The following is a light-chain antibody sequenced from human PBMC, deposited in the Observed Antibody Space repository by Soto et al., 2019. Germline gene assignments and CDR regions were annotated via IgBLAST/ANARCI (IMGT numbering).Light chain of an antibody. CDR3: QQYGSLSWT. CDR2: DAS. V-gene: IGKV3-11*01. Sequence: EIVLTRSPATLSLSPLEIATLSFMASQSVSTFLAWYQQKPGQAPRLLIYDASNRATGIPARFSGSGSGTDFTLTISRLEPQDFAVYHCQQYGSLSWTFGQGTKVDIK. CDR1: QSVSTF. J-gene: IGKJ1*01.